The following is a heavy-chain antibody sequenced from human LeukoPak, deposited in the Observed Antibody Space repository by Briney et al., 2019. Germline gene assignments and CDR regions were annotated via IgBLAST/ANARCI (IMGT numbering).Heavy chain of an antibody. D-gene: IGHD4-17*01. CDR1: GYTFTSYD. Sequence: ASVKVSCKGSGYTFTSYDINWVRQATGQGLEWMGWMNPNSGNTGYAQKFQGRVTITRNTSISTAYMELSSLRSEDTAVYYCARGAVTTPFDYWGQGTLVTVSS. CDR2: MNPNSGNT. J-gene: IGHJ4*02. V-gene: IGHV1-8*03. CDR3: ARGAVTTPFDY.